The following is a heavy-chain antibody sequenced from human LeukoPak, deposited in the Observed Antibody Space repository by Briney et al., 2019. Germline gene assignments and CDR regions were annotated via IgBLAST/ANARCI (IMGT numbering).Heavy chain of an antibody. CDR3: AKDRGYCSGGSCYRYYYYGMDV. CDR2: ISWNSGSI. V-gene: IGHV3-9*01. D-gene: IGHD2-15*01. CDR1: GFTFDDYA. Sequence: GRSLRLSCAASGFTFDDYAMHWVRQAPGKGLEWVSGISWNSGSIGYADSVKGRFTISRDNAKNSLYLQMNSLRAEDTALYYCAKDRGYCSGGSCYRYYYYGMDVWGQGTTVTVSS. J-gene: IGHJ6*02.